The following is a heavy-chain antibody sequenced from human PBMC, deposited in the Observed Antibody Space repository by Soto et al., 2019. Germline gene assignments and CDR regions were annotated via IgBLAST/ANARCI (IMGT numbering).Heavy chain of an antibody. CDR3: ASHTGDIVVVPAAALEY. J-gene: IGHJ4*02. Sequence: SVKVSCKASRGAFRSSAISWLRQAPGQGLEWIGELIPIFGTANCAQKFKGKVAIPADESTSTAYMELSSLRYEDTAVHYCASHTGDIVVVPAAALEYWGQGTLVTVSS. CDR2: LIPIFGTA. V-gene: IGHV1-69*13. D-gene: IGHD2-2*01. CDR1: RGAFRSSA.